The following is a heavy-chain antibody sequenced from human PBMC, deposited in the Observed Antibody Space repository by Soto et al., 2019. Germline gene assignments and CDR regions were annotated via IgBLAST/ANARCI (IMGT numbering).Heavy chain of an antibody. CDR3: ARGGPLRFLEWLRDAFDI. J-gene: IGHJ3*02. V-gene: IGHV1-2*04. Sequence: ASVKVSCKASGYTFTGYYMHWVRQAPGQGLEWMGWINPNSGGTNYAQKFQGWVTMTRDTSISTAYMELSRLRSDDTAVYYCARGGPLRFLEWLRDAFDIWGQGTMVTVSS. D-gene: IGHD3-3*01. CDR2: INPNSGGT. CDR1: GYTFTGYY.